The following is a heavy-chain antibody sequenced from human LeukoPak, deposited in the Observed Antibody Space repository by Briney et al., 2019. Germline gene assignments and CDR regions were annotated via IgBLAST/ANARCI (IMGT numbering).Heavy chain of an antibody. CDR1: GYSFTTYW. Sequence: GESLKISWKGSGYSFTTYWIAWVRQMPGKGLERMGIIYPGDSDTRYSPSFQGQVTISADKSITTAYLQWSSLKASDTAMYYCARQVGAPHTFDYWGQGTLVTVSS. J-gene: IGHJ4*02. D-gene: IGHD1-26*01. CDR3: ARQVGAPHTFDY. V-gene: IGHV5-51*01. CDR2: IYPGDSDT.